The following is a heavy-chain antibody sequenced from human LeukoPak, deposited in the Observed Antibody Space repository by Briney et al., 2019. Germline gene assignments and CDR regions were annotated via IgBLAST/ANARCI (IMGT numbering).Heavy chain of an antibody. D-gene: IGHD2/OR15-2a*01. V-gene: IGHV3-30*02. CDR3: ATDGIPSATALAN. CDR2: IKYDGSKI. J-gene: IGHJ4*02. Sequence: SGGSLTLSCETSGFTFSHYGIHWVRQVPGMGLEWVAFIKYDGSKIYYAESVQGRFTISRDNSKNNLFLQMTRMKPQDTAVYYCATDGIPSATALANWGQGTLVTVSS. CDR1: GFTFSHYG.